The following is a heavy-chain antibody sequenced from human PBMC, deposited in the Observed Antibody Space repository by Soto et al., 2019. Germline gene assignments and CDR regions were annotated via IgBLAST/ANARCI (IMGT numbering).Heavy chain of an antibody. D-gene: IGHD2-8*01. Sequence: SGPTLVNPTQTLTLTCTFSGFSLSTTAVGVGWVRQPPGKALEWLALIYWNDEKRYSPSLKNRLSITKDTSKTRVVLTMTNMDPLDTARYYCTHRRAGLNGVWGQGILVTVSS. CDR3: THRRAGLNGV. V-gene: IGHV2-5*01. CDR2: IYWNDEK. J-gene: IGHJ1*01. CDR1: GFSLSTTAVG.